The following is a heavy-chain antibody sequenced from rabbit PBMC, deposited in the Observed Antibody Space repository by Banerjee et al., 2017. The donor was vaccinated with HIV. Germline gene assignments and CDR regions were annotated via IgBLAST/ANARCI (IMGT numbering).Heavy chain of an antibody. J-gene: IGHJ2*01. D-gene: IGHD4-2*01. V-gene: IGHV1S45*01. CDR3: ARGYTSVDGYGGSGFDS. Sequence: QQQLEESGGGLVKPGGTLTLTCKASGIDFSSYYYMCWVRQAPGKGLEWIGCIKTGSGSTYYASWAKGRFTISKTSSTTVTLQMTSLTAADTATYFCARGYTSVDGYGGSGFDSWGPGTLVTVS. CDR1: GIDFSSYYY. CDR2: IKTGSGST.